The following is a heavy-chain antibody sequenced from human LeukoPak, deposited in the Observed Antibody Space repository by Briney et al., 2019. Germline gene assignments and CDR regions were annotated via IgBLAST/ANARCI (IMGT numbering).Heavy chain of an antibody. CDR2: ITGSGGAT. V-gene: IGHV3-21*01. J-gene: IGHJ6*02. CDR1: GFTFSTYA. CDR3: ARDPTPKKDFWSGYFLAYYYYGMDV. Sequence: GGSLRLSCAASGFTFSTYAVNWVRQAPGKGLEWVSAITGSGGATYYADSVKGRFTISRDNAKNSLYLQMNSLRAEDTAVYYCARDPTPKKDFWSGYFLAYYYYGMDVWGQGTTVTVSS. D-gene: IGHD3-3*01.